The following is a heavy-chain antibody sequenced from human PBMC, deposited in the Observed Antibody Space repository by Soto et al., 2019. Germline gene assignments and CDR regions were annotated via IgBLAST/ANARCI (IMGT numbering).Heavy chain of an antibody. CDR3: TTDPGGDWLLWTPNDDAFDI. CDR1: GFTFSNAW. V-gene: IGHV3-15*01. J-gene: IGHJ3*02. CDR2: IKSKTDGGTT. Sequence: EVQLVESGGGLVKPGGSLRLSCAASGFTFSNAWMSWVRQAPGKGLEWVGRIKSKTDGGTTDYAAPVKGRFTISRDDSKNTLYLQMNSLKTEDTAVYYCTTDPGGDWLLWTPNDDAFDIWGQGTMVTVSS. D-gene: IGHD3-9*01.